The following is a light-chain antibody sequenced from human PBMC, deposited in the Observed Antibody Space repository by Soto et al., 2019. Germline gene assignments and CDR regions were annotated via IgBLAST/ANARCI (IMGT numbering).Light chain of an antibody. CDR1: QSVSSSY. CDR2: GAS. CDR3: QQYGRSPFT. Sequence: EIVFTQSPGTLSLSPGERATPSCRSSQSVSSSYLAWYQQKPGQAPRLLIYGASSRATGIPGRFSGSGSGTDFTLTISRLEPEDFAVYYCQQYGRSPFTFGPGTKVDIK. J-gene: IGKJ3*01. V-gene: IGKV3-20*01.